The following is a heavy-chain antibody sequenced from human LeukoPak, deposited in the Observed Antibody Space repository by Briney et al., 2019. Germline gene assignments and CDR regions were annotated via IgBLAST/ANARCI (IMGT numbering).Heavy chain of an antibody. Sequence: ASVKVSCKASGYTFTGYYMHWVRQAPGQGLEWMGWINPNSGGTNYAQKFQGRVTMTRDTSISTAYMELSRLRSDDTAVCYCARNLDCSGGSCYSFALQLFDYWGQGTLVTVSS. CDR3: ARNLDCSGGSCYSFALQLFDY. V-gene: IGHV1-2*02. J-gene: IGHJ4*02. CDR2: INPNSGGT. D-gene: IGHD2-15*01. CDR1: GYTFTGYY.